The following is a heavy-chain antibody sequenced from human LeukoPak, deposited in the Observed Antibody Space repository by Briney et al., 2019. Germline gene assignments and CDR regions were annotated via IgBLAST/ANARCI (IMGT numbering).Heavy chain of an antibody. J-gene: IGHJ4*02. Sequence: QTGGSLRLSCAASGFTFSSYGMHWVRQAPGKGLEWVAVIWYDGSNKYYADSVKGRFTISRDNSKNTLYLQMNSLRAEDTAVYYCAKDKVTIFGVVTYFDYWGQGTLVTVSS. CDR1: GFTFSSYG. CDR2: IWYDGSNK. V-gene: IGHV3-33*06. CDR3: AKDKVTIFGVVTYFDY. D-gene: IGHD3-3*01.